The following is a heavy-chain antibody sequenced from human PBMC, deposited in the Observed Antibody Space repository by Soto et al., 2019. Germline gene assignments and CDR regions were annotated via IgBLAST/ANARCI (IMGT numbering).Heavy chain of an antibody. CDR1: GVYISSHY. J-gene: IGHJ2*01. Sequence: QVQLQESGPGLVKPSETLSLTCSVSGVYISSHYWSWIRQPPGKGLEWIGYVYHSGKTDSNPSLKSRITISMDTSKNQVSLSLPSVTAADTAVYYCARPRGTTPAVWYFDLWGRGTLVTVSS. V-gene: IGHV4-59*08. CDR3: ARPRGTTPAVWYFDL. CDR2: VYHSGKT. D-gene: IGHD1-26*01.